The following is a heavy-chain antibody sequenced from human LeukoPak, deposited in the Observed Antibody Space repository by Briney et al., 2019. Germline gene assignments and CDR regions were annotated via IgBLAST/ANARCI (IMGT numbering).Heavy chain of an antibody. J-gene: IGHJ4*02. CDR2: ISSSSSYI. V-gene: IGHV3-21*01. Sequence: PGGSLRLSCAASGFTFSSYSMNWVRQAPGKGLEWVSSISSSSSYIYYADSVKGRFTISRDNAKNSLYLQMNSLRAEDTAVYYCARDKSSSSSPLVGYWGQGTLVTVSS. CDR3: ARDKSSSSSPLVGY. CDR1: GFTFSSYS. D-gene: IGHD6-6*01.